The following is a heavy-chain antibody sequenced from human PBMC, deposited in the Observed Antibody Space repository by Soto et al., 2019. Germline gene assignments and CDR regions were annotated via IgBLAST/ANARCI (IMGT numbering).Heavy chain of an antibody. V-gene: IGHV4-38-2*01. CDR3: ARVGDGYNYVDY. J-gene: IGHJ4*02. Sequence: PSETLSVTCVVSGYSISSGYYWGWIRQPPGTGLEWIGSIYRSGSAYYNPSLKSRVTISIDTSKNQFSLKLNSVTAADTAVYYCARVGDGYNYVDYWGQGTLVTVSS. CDR2: IYRSGSA. D-gene: IGHD1-26*01. CDR1: GYSISSGYY.